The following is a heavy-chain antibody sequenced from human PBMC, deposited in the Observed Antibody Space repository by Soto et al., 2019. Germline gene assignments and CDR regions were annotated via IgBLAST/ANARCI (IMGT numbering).Heavy chain of an antibody. CDR3: ARHHGPTTSENWFDP. Sequence: VHLVQSGVEVKTPGASVKVSCQASGYTFFTYDISWVRQAPGQGLERMGWISTYSGDTKYAQKFQGRVTMTTDTSTTTAYLELRSLRSDDTAVYYCARHHGPTTSENWFDPWGQGTLVTVSS. V-gene: IGHV1-18*01. D-gene: IGHD5-12*01. J-gene: IGHJ5*02. CDR1: GYTFFTYD. CDR2: ISTYSGDT.